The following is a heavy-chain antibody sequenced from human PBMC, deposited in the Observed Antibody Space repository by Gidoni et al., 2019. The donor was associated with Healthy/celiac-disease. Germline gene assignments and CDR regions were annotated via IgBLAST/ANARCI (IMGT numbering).Heavy chain of an antibody. V-gene: IGHV1-8*01. Sequence: QVQLVQSGAEVKKPGASVKVSCKASGYTFTSYDLNWVRQATGQGLEWMGWMNPNSGNTGYAQKFQGRVTMTRNTSISTAYMELSSLRSEDTAVYYCARDLLNLAYCGGDCYSDAFDIWGQGTMVTVSS. CDR3: ARDLLNLAYCGGDCYSDAFDI. CDR2: MNPNSGNT. CDR1: GYTFTSYD. J-gene: IGHJ3*02. D-gene: IGHD2-21*02.